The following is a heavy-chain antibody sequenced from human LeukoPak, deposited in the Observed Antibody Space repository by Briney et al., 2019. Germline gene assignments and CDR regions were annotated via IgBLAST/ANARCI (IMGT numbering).Heavy chain of an antibody. V-gene: IGHV1-2*02. J-gene: IGHJ4*02. Sequence: ASVKVSCKASGYTFTGYYMHWVRQAPGQGLEWMGWINPNSGGTNYAQKFQGRVTMTRDTSISTAYMELSRLRSDDTAVYYCARGPSSGWPRPPDYWGQGTLVTVSS. CDR1: GYTFTGYY. CDR2: INPNSGGT. CDR3: ARGPSSGWPRPPDY. D-gene: IGHD6-19*01.